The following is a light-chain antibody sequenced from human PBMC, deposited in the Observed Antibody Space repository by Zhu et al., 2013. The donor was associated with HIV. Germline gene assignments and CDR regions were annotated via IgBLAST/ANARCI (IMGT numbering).Light chain of an antibody. CDR3: QQYNRYST. J-gene: IGKJ1*01. CDR2: EAS. V-gene: IGKV1-5*03. CDR1: QSVRSW. Sequence: DVQMTQSPSTLSASVGDRVTITCRASQSVRSWLAWYQQKPGKPPKLLIYEASSLESGVPSRFIGSGSGTDSTLTIDSLQPDDFATYYCQQYNRYSTFGQGTTVEL.